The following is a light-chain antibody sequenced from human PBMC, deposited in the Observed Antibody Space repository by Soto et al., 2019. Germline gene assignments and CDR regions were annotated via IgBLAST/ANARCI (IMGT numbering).Light chain of an antibody. CDR3: AAWDDRLSGWV. V-gene: IGLV1-47*01. Sequence: QSVLPQPPSASGTPGQTVTISCSGSNSNIGNNYVYWYQQVPGTAPKLLMYKSNQRPSGVPDRFSGSKSGTSASLAISGLRSEAEADYYCAAWDDRLSGWVFGGGTKLTVL. CDR2: KSN. J-gene: IGLJ3*02. CDR1: NSNIGNNY.